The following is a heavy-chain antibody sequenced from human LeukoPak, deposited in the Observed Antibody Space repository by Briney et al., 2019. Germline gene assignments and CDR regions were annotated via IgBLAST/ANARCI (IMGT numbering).Heavy chain of an antibody. CDR1: GGTFSSYA. J-gene: IGHJ2*01. Sequence: SVKVSCKASGGTFSSYAISWVRQAPGQGLEWMGGIIPIFGTANYAQKFQGRVTITADKSTSTAYMELSSLRSEDTAVYYCARDTSTVIHWYFDLWGRGTLVTVSS. V-gene: IGHV1-69*06. D-gene: IGHD4-17*01. CDR2: IIPIFGTA. CDR3: ARDTSTVIHWYFDL.